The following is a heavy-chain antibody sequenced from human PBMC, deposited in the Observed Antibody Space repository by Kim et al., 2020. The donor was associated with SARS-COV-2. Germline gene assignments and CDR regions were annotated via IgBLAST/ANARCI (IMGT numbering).Heavy chain of an antibody. CDR2: IYYSGST. CDR1: GGSISSGGYY. J-gene: IGHJ4*02. D-gene: IGHD3-9*01. CDR3: ARVDILTGYYLGY. V-gene: IGHV4-31*03. Sequence: SETLSLTCTVSGGSISSGGYYWSWIRQHPGKGLEWIGYIYYSGSTYYNPSLKSRVTISVDTSKNQFSLKLSSVTAADTAVYYCARVDILTGYYLGYWGQGTLVTVSS.